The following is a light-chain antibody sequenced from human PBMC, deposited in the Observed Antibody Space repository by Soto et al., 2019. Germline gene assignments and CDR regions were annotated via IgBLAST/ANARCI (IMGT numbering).Light chain of an antibody. V-gene: IGLV2-8*01. CDR1: SSDVGGYNY. Sequence: QSVLTQPPSASGSPGQSVTISCTGTSSDVGGYNYVSWYQQHPGKAPKLMIYEVSKRPSGVPDRFSGSKSGNTASLTVSGLPAEDQADYYCSSYAGSNNVVFGRGTKLTVL. CDR3: SSYAGSNNVV. CDR2: EVS. J-gene: IGLJ2*01.